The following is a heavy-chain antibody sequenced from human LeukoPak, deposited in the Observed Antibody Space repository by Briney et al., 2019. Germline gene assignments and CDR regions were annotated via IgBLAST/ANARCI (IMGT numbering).Heavy chain of an antibody. Sequence: GGSLRLSCAASGFTFSSYAMSWVRQAPGKGLEWVSAISGSGGSTYYADSVKGRFTISRDNSKNTLYLQMNSLRAEDTAVYYCAKDGFYCSGGSCYSYFDYWGQGTLVTVSS. J-gene: IGHJ4*02. CDR2: ISGSGGST. CDR3: AKDGFYCSGGSCYSYFDY. V-gene: IGHV3-23*01. D-gene: IGHD2-15*01. CDR1: GFTFSSYA.